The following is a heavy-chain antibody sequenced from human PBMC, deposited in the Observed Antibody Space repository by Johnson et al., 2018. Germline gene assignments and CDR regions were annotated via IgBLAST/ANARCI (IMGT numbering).Heavy chain of an antibody. CDR1: GFTFDVYA. CDR3: TREVVSGDYYFDF. CDR2: ITWNSGNV. V-gene: IGHV3-9*01. J-gene: IGHJ4*02. D-gene: IGHD3-22*01. Sequence: EVQLVESGGDLVQXGRSLRLSCAASGFTFDVYAMYWVRQAPGTGLEWVSGITWNSGNVVYADSVKGRFTISRDKTKKSLYLQLNSLRVEDTAVYYCTREVVSGDYYFDFWGQGTLVTVSS.